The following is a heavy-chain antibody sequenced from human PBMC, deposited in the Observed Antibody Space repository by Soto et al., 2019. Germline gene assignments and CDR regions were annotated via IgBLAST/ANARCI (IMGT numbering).Heavy chain of an antibody. Sequence: EVQLLESGGGLVQPGGSLRLSCAASGFTFSTYAMSWVRQAPGKGLEWVSVISASGGSTFYADSVKGRFTVSRDNSRNTLDLQVISLRVEDTAVYYCAKDLRPSTNYNYGMDVWGQGTTVTVSS. J-gene: IGHJ6*02. V-gene: IGHV3-23*01. CDR1: GFTFSTYA. CDR2: ISASGGST. CDR3: AKDLRPSTNYNYGMDV.